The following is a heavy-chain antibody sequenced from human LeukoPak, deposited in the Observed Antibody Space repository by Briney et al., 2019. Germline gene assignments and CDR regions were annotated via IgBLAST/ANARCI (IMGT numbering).Heavy chain of an antibody. CDR1: GFTFSNYS. D-gene: IGHD3-16*02. Sequence: GGSLRLSCAASGFTFSNYSMNWVRQAPGKGLEWVSGISDVEYSTYYTDSVKGRFTISRDNSKNTVYLEMNNLRAEDTAVYFCARHDRYIPYWGQGSLVTVSS. CDR2: ISDVEYST. J-gene: IGHJ4*02. CDR3: ARHDRYIPY. V-gene: IGHV3-23*01.